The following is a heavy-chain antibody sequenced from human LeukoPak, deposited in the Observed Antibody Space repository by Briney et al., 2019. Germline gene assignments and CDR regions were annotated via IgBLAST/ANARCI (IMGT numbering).Heavy chain of an antibody. Sequence: GGSLRLSCAASGLTVSTNCMTWVRHAPGKALEWVSTMYSGGTTYYADSVMGRFTISRHNSRNTLYLQMNSLRAEDTAVYYCARVDTVMAYYFDLWGQGTLVTVSS. V-gene: IGHV3-53*04. J-gene: IGHJ4*02. CDR1: GLTVSTNC. D-gene: IGHD5-18*01. CDR2: MYSGGTT. CDR3: ARVDTVMAYYFDL.